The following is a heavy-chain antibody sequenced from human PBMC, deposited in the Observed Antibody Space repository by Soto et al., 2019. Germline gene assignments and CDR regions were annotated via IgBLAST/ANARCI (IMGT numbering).Heavy chain of an antibody. Sequence: EVQLLESGGGLVQPGGSLRLSCAASGFTFSSYAMSWVRQAPGKGLEWVSAISGSGGSTYYADSVKGRFTISRDNSKNTLYLQMNSVRAEDTAVYYCAKDTGYDDWYFDLWGRGTLVTVSS. CDR2: ISGSGGST. D-gene: IGHD3-3*01. V-gene: IGHV3-23*01. J-gene: IGHJ2*01. CDR1: GFTFSSYA. CDR3: AKDTGYDDWYFDL.